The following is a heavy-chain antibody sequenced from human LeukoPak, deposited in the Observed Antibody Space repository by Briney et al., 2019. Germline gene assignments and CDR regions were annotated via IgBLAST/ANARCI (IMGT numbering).Heavy chain of an antibody. CDR3: VRGRCSGGSCRLSDY. V-gene: IGHV3-33*01. J-gene: IGHJ4*02. D-gene: IGHD2-15*01. CDR1: GFTFGTYA. CDR2: MWSDGDNR. Sequence: GGSLSLSCAASGFTFGTYAMHWVRQAPGKGLEWVAVMWSDGDNRYYADSVKGRFTISRDNSKNTLYLEMNSLRAEDTAVYYCVRGRCSGGSCRLSDYWGQGALVTVSS.